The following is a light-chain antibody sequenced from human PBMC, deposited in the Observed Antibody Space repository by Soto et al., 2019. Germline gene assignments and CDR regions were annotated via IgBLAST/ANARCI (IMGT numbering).Light chain of an antibody. V-gene: IGKV3-20*01. J-gene: IGKJ4*01. CDR2: GAS. CDR3: QQYGGSPLT. CDR1: QSVSSSY. Sequence: EIVLTQSPGTLSLSPGERATLSCRASQSVSSSYLAWYQQKPGQAPRLLIYGASSRATGIPDRFRGSGSGTDFTLTISRLEPEDFAVYYCQQYGGSPLTFGGGIKVEIK.